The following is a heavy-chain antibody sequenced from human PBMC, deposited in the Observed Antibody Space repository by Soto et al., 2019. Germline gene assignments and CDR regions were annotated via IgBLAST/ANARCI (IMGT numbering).Heavy chain of an antibody. Sequence: GGSLRLSCTASGFTFGTYTMSWVRQAPGKGLEWVSSIGTTSGYIYYADSVRGRFTISRDNAGDSLYLQMSSLRAEDTAVYYCARVMCGDCSAYYYYSMDVWGQGTTVTV. CDR1: GFTFGTYT. CDR2: IGTTSGYI. J-gene: IGHJ6*02. V-gene: IGHV3-21*01. D-gene: IGHD2-21*02. CDR3: ARVMCGDCSAYYYYSMDV.